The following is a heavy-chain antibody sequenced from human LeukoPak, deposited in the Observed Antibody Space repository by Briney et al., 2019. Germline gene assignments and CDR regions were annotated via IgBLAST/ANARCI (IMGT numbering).Heavy chain of an antibody. CDR2: IWYDGSKK. V-gene: IGHV3-33*01. J-gene: IGHJ4*02. CDR1: GFTFSSFA. CDR3: ARVLDTAGMGY. D-gene: IGHD5-18*01. Sequence: GGSLRLSCAASGFTFSSFAMPWVRQAPGKGLEWVAIIWYDGSKKYYADSVRGRFTISRDNSKNTLYLQMNSLRAEDTAVYYCARVLDTAGMGYWGQGTLVTVSS.